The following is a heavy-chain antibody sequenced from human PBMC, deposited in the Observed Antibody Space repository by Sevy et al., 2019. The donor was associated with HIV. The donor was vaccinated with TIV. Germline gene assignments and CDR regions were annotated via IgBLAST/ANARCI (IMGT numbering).Heavy chain of an antibody. D-gene: IGHD2-2*01. Sequence: ASVKVSCKASGYTFTGYYIHWVRQAPGQGLEWMGRINPSSGGTNYAQKFQGRVTMTRDTSISTAYMELSRLRSDDTAVYYCARVPLVPAAASSFTFDYWGQGTLVTVSS. CDR1: GYTFTGYY. V-gene: IGHV1-2*06. CDR3: ARVPLVPAAASSFTFDY. CDR2: INPSSGGT. J-gene: IGHJ4*02.